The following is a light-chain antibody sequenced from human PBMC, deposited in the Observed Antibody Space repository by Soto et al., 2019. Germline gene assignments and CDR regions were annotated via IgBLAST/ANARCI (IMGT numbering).Light chain of an antibody. CDR2: LNSDGSH. Sequence: QLVLTQSPSASSSLGASVRRTCALSRGHRSHDIAWHQQQPEQGPRYLMKLNSDGSHNKGYGIPDRFSGSSSGAERYLTISSLQSEDEADYYCQTWGAGIRVFGGGTKLTV. J-gene: IGLJ3*02. CDR3: QTWGAGIRV. CDR1: RGHRSHD. V-gene: IGLV4-69*01.